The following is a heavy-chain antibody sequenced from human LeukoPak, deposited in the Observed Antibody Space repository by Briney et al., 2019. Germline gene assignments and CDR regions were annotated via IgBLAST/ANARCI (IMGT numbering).Heavy chain of an antibody. CDR3: ARASAWIQLWNDDYMDV. D-gene: IGHD5-18*01. V-gene: IGHV3-66*02. Sequence: GGSLRLACAASRFTFSTSSMNWARQAPGKGLEWVPSIYGGGNTYYADSVKGRFTISRDNSKNTLYLQMNSLRAEDTAVYYCARASAWIQLWNDDYMDVWGKGTTVTVSS. CDR1: RFTFSTSS. J-gene: IGHJ6*03. CDR2: IYGGGNT.